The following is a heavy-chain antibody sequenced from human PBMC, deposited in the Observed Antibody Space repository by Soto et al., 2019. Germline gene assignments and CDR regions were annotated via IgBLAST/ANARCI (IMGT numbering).Heavy chain of an antibody. Sequence: GGSLRLSCVDSTFTFSSDRMSWVRQAPGKGLEWVANIKQEGSEKYYVDSVKGRFTISRDNAKNSLFLQMNSLRAEDTALYYCARRYCSGASCYFDDWGQGTLVTVSS. V-gene: IGHV3-7*01. CDR1: TFTFSSDR. D-gene: IGHD2-15*01. CDR2: IKQEGSEK. J-gene: IGHJ4*02. CDR3: ARRYCSGASCYFDD.